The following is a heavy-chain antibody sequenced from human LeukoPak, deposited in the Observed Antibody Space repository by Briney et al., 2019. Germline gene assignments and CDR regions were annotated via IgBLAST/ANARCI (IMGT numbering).Heavy chain of an antibody. D-gene: IGHD6-13*01. CDR3: ARRYSSSWYAPFDY. V-gene: IGHV1-3*01. CDR1: GYTFTSYA. CDR2: INAGNGNT. J-gene: IGHJ4*02. Sequence: ASVNVSCKASGYTFTSYAMHWVRQAPGQRLEWMGWINAGNGNTKYSQKFQGRVTITRDTSASTAYMERSSLRSEDTAVYYCARRYSSSWYAPFDYSGQGTLWTVSS.